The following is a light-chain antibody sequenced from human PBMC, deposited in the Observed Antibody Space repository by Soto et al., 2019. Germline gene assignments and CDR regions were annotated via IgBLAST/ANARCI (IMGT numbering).Light chain of an antibody. CDR3: MQDLQNPII. J-gene: IGKJ5*01. V-gene: IGKV2-28*01. CDR2: LGS. Sequence: DFLLLQCPLSLPVTPGEAASISCRSSQSLMHSNGYSYLDWYQQKKGQSPQLLIYLGSNRDSGVPDRFSGSGSGTDFTLKISRVEAEDVWIYYCMQDLQNPIIFGQGTRLEIK. CDR1: QSLMHSNGYSY.